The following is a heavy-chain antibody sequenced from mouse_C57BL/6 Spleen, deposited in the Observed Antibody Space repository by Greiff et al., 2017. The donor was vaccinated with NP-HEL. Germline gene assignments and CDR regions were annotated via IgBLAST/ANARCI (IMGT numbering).Heavy chain of an antibody. J-gene: IGHJ1*03. D-gene: IGHD2-3*01. CDR2: INPNNGGT. CDR1: GYTFTDYY. CDR3: ARWLLDWYFDV. Sequence: VQLQQSGPELVKPGASVKISCKASGYTFTDYYMNWVKQSHGKSLEWIGDINPNNGGTSYNQKFKGKATLTVDKYSSTAYMELRSLTSEDAAVYYCARWLLDWYFDVWGTGTTVTDSS. V-gene: IGHV1-26*01.